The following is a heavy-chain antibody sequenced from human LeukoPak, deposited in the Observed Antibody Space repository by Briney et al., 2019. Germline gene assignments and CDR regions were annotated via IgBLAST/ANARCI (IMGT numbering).Heavy chain of an antibody. J-gene: IGHJ4*02. CDR3: ARDRFAEDY. V-gene: IGHV3-43*02. CDR1: GFTFANYG. D-gene: IGHD1-14*01. Sequence: GGSLRLSCAASGFTFANYGMHWVRQVPGKGLEWVSLISADGGTTYYTDSVKGRFTISRDNSKNSLHLQMNGLRTEDTALYYCARDRFAEDYWGQGTLVTVSS. CDR2: ISADGGTT.